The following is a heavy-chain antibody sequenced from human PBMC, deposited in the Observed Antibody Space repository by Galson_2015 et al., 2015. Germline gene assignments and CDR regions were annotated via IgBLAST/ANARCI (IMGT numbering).Heavy chain of an antibody. CDR2: ISGSGGST. CDR3: AKGRADSQDAFEI. D-gene: IGHD1-26*01. J-gene: IGHJ3*02. CDR1: GFTFSSYA. V-gene: IGHV3-23*01. Sequence: SLRLSCAASGFTFSSYAMSWVRQAPGKGLEWVSAISGSGGSTYYADSVKGRFTISRDNSKNTLYLQMNSLRAEDTAVYYCAKGRADSQDAFEIWGQGTMVTVSS.